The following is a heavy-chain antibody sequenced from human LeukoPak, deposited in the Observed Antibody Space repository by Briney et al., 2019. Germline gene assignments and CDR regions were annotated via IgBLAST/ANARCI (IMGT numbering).Heavy chain of an antibody. D-gene: IGHD1-1*01. CDR2: ISISSSYI. Sequence: PGGSLRLSCAASGFTFSRYSMNWVRQAPGKGLEWVSSISISSSYIYYADSVKGRFTMSRDNAKNSLYLQVNSLRAEDTAVYYCARGRYGTVSRGWFDPWGQGTLVTVSP. J-gene: IGHJ5*02. CDR1: GFTFSRYS. CDR3: ARGRYGTVSRGWFDP. V-gene: IGHV3-21*04.